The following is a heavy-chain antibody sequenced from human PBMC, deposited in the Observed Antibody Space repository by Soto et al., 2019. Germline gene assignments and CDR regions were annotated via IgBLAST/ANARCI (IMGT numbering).Heavy chain of an antibody. CDR1: GGSFSGYY. V-gene: IGHV4-34*01. CDR2: INHSGST. CDR3: ARGCRNYYGSGSYPYYFDY. Sequence: SETLSLTCAVYGGSFSGYYWSWIRQPPGKGLEWIGEINHSGSTNYNPSLKSRVTISVDTSKNQFSLKLSSVTAADTAVYYCARGCRNYYGSGSYPYYFDYWGQGTLVTVSS. J-gene: IGHJ4*02. D-gene: IGHD3-10*01.